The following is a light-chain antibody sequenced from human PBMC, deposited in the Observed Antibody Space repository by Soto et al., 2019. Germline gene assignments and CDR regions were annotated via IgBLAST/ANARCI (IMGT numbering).Light chain of an antibody. CDR3: GSWDSSLSAYV. J-gene: IGLJ1*01. CDR2: DDD. CDR1: SSNIGGNS. V-gene: IGLV1-51*01. Sequence: QSVLTQPPSVSADPGQSVTISCSGSSSNIGGNSVSWYQQLPGTAPKLLIYDDDKRPSGIPDRFSGSKSGTSATLGITGFQTGDEADYYCGSWDSSLSAYVFGTGTKVTVL.